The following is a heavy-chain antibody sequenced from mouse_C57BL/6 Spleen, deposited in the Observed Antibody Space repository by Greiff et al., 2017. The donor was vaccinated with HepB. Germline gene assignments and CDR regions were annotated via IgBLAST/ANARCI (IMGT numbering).Heavy chain of an antibody. CDR1: GYSITSGYY. D-gene: IGHD1-1*01. CDR2: ISYDGSN. CDR3: ARNYYGSSYYFDD. V-gene: IGHV3-6*01. J-gene: IGHJ2*01. Sequence: EVKLQESGPGLVKPSQSLSLTCSVTGYSITSGYYWNWIRQFPGNKLEWMGYISYDGSNNYNPSLKNRITITRDTSKNQFFLKLNSVTTEDTATYYCARNYYGSSYYFDDWGQGTTLTVSS.